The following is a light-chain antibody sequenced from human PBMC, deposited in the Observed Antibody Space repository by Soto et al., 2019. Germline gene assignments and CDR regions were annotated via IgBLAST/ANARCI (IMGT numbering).Light chain of an antibody. V-gene: IGKV1-9*01. Sequence: DIQLTQSPSFLSASVGDRVTITCRASQGISGYLAWYQQKPGKAPKLLIYAASTLKSGVPSRFRGSRSGTDFTLTVSSLQPEDSATYYCQQHNSYPLTFGGGTKVEIK. J-gene: IGKJ4*01. CDR1: QGISGY. CDR3: QQHNSYPLT. CDR2: AAS.